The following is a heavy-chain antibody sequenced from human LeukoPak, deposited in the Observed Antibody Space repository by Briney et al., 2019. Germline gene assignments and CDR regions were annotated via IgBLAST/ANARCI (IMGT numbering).Heavy chain of an antibody. CDR2: ISYTGST. CDR1: GGSISSYY. V-gene: IGHV4-59*01. D-gene: IGHD4-23*01. CDR3: ARGGGGNSVH. Sequence: PSETLSLTCTVSGGSISSYYWSWIRQPPGKGLEWIGYISYTGSTNYNPSLKSRVTISVDTSKSQFSLRLSSVTAADTAVYYCARGGGGNSVHWGQGILVTVSS. J-gene: IGHJ4*02.